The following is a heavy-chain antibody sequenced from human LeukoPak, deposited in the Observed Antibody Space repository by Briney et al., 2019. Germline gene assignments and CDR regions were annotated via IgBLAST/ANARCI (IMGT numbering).Heavy chain of an antibody. CDR3: ARGGDIVVVPAATDFDY. V-gene: IGHV1-18*01. CDR1: GYTFTSYG. CDR2: ISAYNGNT. J-gene: IGHJ4*02. Sequence: ASVTVSCKASGYTFTSYGISWVRRAPGQGLEWMGWISAYNGNTNYAQKLQGRVTMTTDTSTSTAYMELRSLRSDDTAVYYCARGGDIVVVPAATDFDYWGQGTLVTVSS. D-gene: IGHD2-2*01.